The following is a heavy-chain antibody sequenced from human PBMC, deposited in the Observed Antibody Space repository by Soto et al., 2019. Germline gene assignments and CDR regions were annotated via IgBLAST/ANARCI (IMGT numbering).Heavy chain of an antibody. D-gene: IGHD3-9*01. Sequence: QVELVESGGGVVQPGRSLRLSCAASGFTFSTYGMHWVRQAPGKGLEWLSVIWFAGGNTTYADSVKGRFTISRDNSKSTQYLQMNSLRVAETAVYYCARDRRVYHAVLPCCYQAYYCGMDVWGQGTTVTVSS. CDR1: GFTFSTYG. CDR2: IWFAGGNT. J-gene: IGHJ6*02. V-gene: IGHV3-33*01. CDR3: ARDRRVYHAVLPCCYQAYYCGMDV.